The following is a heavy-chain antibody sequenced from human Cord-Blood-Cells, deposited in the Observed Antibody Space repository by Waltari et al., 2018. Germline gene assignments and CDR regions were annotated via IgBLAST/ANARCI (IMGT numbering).Heavy chain of an antibody. J-gene: IGHJ3*02. CDR2: IKSKTDGGTT. CDR3: TTGGNDAFDI. CDR1: GCTFSNAW. V-gene: IGHV3-15*01. Sequence: EVQLVESGGGLVKPGGSFRLSCAASGCTFSNAWMSWGRQAPGKGLEGVGRIKSKTDGGTTDYAAPVKGRFTISRDDSKNTLYLQMNSLKTEDTAVYYCTTGGNDAFDIWGQGTMVTVSS.